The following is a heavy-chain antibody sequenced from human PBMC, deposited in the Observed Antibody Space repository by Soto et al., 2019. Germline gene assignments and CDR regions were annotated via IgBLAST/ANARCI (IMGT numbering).Heavy chain of an antibody. Sequence: EVQVLESGGGWVQPGGSLGLSCAVSGITFNNYAMSWVRQAPGKGLEWVSAISDGGGGTSYADSVRGRFTISRDNSKNTVSLRMHSLRAEDTALYFCARDRGPYSNSDDPFDLWGQGTMVTVSS. CDR2: ISDGGGGT. D-gene: IGHD6-6*01. CDR3: ARDRGPYSNSDDPFDL. V-gene: IGHV3-23*01. CDR1: GITFNNYA. J-gene: IGHJ3*01.